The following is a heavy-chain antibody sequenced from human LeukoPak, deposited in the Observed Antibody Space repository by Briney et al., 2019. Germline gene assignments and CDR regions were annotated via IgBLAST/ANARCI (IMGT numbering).Heavy chain of an antibody. Sequence: ASVKVSCKVSGSTLAESYIHWLRQAPGKGLEWMGGYDPEEGAMIYAQKFLDRVTMTEDTSTTTAYMEVSSLRSEDTAVTVTKDFDYWGQGTLVTVSS. CDR1: GSTLAESY. J-gene: IGHJ4*02. CDR2: YDPEEGAM. D-gene: IGHD4-11*01. V-gene: IGHV1-24*01. CDR3: KDFDY.